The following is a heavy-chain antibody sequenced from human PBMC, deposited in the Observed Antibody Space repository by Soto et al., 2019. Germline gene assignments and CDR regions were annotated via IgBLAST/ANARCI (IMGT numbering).Heavy chain of an antibody. CDR3: ARAQAFHGGGYFAYSGGINWFDP. Sequence: QVQLQESGPGLVKHSQTLSLTCTVSGGSISSGGYYWSWIRQHPGKGLEWIGHIYYSGSTYYNPSLKSGVTISVDTAKNQFSLKLSSVTAADTAVYYCARAQAFHGGGYFAYSGGINWFDPLGQGTLVTVSS. V-gene: IGHV4-31*03. CDR2: IYYSGST. J-gene: IGHJ5*02. CDR1: GGSISSGGYY. D-gene: IGHD1-26*01.